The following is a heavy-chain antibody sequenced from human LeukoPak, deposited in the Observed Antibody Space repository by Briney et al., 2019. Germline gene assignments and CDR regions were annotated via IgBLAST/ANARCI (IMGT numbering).Heavy chain of an antibody. Sequence: GGSLRLSCAASGFTFSDYYVSWIRQAPGKGLEWVSYISSSGSTIYYADSVKGRFTISRDNAKNSLYLQMNSLRAEDTAVYYCASGVDTAMVDFDYWGQGTLVTVSS. CDR3: ASGVDTAMVDFDY. CDR1: GFTFSDYY. J-gene: IGHJ4*02. D-gene: IGHD5-18*01. CDR2: ISSSGSTI. V-gene: IGHV3-11*01.